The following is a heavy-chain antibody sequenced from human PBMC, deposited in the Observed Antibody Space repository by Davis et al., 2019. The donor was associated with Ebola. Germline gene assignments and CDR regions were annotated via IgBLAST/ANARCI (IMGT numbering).Heavy chain of an antibody. V-gene: IGHV3-23*01. Sequence: GESLKISCAASGFTFSSYAMSWVRQAPGKGLEWVSAISGSGGSTYYADSVKGRFTISRDNSKNTLYLPMNSLRPEDTALYYCAKPYLYGVDYWGQGTLVTVSS. CDR3: AKPYLYGVDY. J-gene: IGHJ4*02. CDR2: ISGSGGST. D-gene: IGHD3-16*01. CDR1: GFTFSSYA.